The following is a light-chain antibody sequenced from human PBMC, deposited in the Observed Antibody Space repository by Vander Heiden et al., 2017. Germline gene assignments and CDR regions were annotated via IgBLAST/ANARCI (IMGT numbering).Light chain of an antibody. CDR2: AAS. V-gene: IGKV1-12*01. Sequence: PSSASASVADRVTITCRASQGISSWLAWYQQKPGKAPKLLSYAASSLQSGVPSRFSGSGSGADFTRTISSLQPEDFAAYYCQRANRFPLTFGGGTKVEIK. J-gene: IGKJ4*01. CDR3: QRANRFPLT. CDR1: QGISSW.